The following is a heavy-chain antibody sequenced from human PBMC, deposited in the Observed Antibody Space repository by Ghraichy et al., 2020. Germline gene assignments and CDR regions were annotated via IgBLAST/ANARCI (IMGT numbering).Heavy chain of an antibody. CDR1: GASITTYY. J-gene: IGHJ4*02. V-gene: IGHV4-4*09. CDR3: AGGAVYSGTFSPQWYRY. D-gene: IGHD1-26*01. CDR2: LYTSGNI. Sequence: SETLSLTCAVSGASITTYYWSWIRQPPGKTLEWLGSLYTSGNINYNPSLKSRGTISVDTSKNQFSLNLRSVTAADTAVYYCAGGAVYSGTFSPQWYRYWGQGTLVTVSS.